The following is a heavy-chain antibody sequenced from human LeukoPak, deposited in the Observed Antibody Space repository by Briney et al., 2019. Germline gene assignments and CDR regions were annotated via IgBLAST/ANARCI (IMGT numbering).Heavy chain of an antibody. J-gene: IGHJ4*02. Sequence: SAKVSCKASGYTFASYDINWVRQAPGQGLEWMGGIIPIFGTANYAQKFQGRVTITTDESTSTAYMELSSLRSEDTAVYYCAREGAGSGSYFDYWGQGTLVTVSS. V-gene: IGHV1-69*05. CDR2: IIPIFGTA. CDR3: AREGAGSGSYFDY. D-gene: IGHD1-26*01. CDR1: GYTFASYD.